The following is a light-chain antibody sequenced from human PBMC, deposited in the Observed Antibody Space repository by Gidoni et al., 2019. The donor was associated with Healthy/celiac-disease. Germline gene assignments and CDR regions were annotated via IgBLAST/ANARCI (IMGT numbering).Light chain of an antibody. Sequence: SSELTQDPAVSVALGQTVRITCQGDSLRSSYASWYQQKPGPAPVLVIYGKNNRPAGIQDRVSGSSSGNTASLTITGAQAEDEADYYCNSRDSSGNHVVFGGGTKLTVL. J-gene: IGLJ2*01. CDR3: NSRDSSGNHVV. CDR1: SLRSSY. CDR2: GKN. V-gene: IGLV3-19*01.